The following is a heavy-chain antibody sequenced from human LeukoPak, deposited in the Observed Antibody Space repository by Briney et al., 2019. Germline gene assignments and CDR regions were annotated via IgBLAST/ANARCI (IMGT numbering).Heavy chain of an antibody. CDR2: IYTSGST. V-gene: IGHV4-61*10. J-gene: IGHJ6*03. CDR1: TGSVSSGTYY. Sequence: SETLSLTCSVSTGSVSSGTYYWTWIRQPAGKGLEWIGHIYTSGSTNYNPSLGSRVTISLDASKNQFSLRLTSVTAVDTAVYYCARDRYLDVWGKGTTVTVSS. CDR3: ARDRYLDV.